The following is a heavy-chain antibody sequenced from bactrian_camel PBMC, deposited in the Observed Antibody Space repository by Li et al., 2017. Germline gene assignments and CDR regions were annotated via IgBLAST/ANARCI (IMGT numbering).Heavy chain of an antibody. J-gene: IGHJ4*01. CDR3: AIDPHYGDIPQSGLGEY. V-gene: IGHV3S67*01. CDR2: IDRGGTT. Sequence: DVQLVESGGGSVQAGGSLRLSCAASGYTYSSYCIGWFSQAPGKEREKVADIDRGGTTRYRDSVKGRFTISRDYADNTFYLQMNSLKSEDTALYYCAIDPHYGDIPQSGLGEYRGQGTQVTVS. D-gene: IGHD1*01. CDR1: GYTYSSYC.